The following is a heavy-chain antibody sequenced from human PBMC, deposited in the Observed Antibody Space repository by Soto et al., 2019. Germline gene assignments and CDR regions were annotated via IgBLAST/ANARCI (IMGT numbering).Heavy chain of an antibody. CDR2: INAGNXNX. CDR1: GYTSTSYA. Sequence: SVKVSCKASGYTSTSYAMHWVRQAPGQRLEWMGWINAGNXNXKYSQKFQGRVTITRDTSASTAYMELSSLRSEDTAGDYWGXXXXXXXXXXXXXXXXXXXDYWGQGTLVTVSS. CDR3: GXXXXXXXXXXXXXXXXXXXDY. J-gene: IGHJ4*02. V-gene: IGHV1-3*01.